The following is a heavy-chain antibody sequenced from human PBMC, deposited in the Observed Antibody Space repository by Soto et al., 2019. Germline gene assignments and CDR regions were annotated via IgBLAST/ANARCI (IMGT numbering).Heavy chain of an antibody. CDR2: ISAYNGNT. D-gene: IGHD4-17*01. J-gene: IGHJ6*02. Sequence: QVQLVQSGAEVKKPGASVKVSCKASGYTFTSYGISWVRQAPGQGFEWMGWISAYNGNTNYAQKLQGRVTMTTDTTTSTAYMELRSLRSDDTAVYYCARDLTVTTIDYYGMDVWGQGTTVTVSS. V-gene: IGHV1-18*01. CDR1: GYTFTSYG. CDR3: ARDLTVTTIDYYGMDV.